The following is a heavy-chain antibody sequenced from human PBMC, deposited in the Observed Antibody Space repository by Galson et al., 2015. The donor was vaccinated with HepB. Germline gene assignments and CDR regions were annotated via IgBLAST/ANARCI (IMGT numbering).Heavy chain of an antibody. D-gene: IGHD1-26*01. J-gene: IGHJ4*02. CDR2: INPSGGST. V-gene: IGHV1-46*01. CDR1: GYTFTSYY. CDR3: AREAYSGSYL. Sequence: SVKVSCKASGYTFTSYYMHWVRQAPGQGLEWMGIINPSGGSTSYAQKFQGRVTMTRNTSISTAYMELSSLRSEDTAVYYCAREAYSGSYLWGQGTLVTVSS.